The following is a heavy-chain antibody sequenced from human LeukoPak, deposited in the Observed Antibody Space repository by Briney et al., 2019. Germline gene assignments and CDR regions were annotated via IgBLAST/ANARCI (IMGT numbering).Heavy chain of an antibody. CDR3: ARGYVRGYFDY. Sequence: PGGSLRLSCAASGFTFSSYWMHWVRQAPGKGLVWVSRINSDGSSTSYEDSVKGRFTISRDNAKNTLYLQMNSLRAEDTAVYYCARGYVRGYFDYWGQGTLVTVSS. V-gene: IGHV3-74*01. D-gene: IGHD3-16*01. CDR1: GFTFSSYW. J-gene: IGHJ4*02. CDR2: INSDGSST.